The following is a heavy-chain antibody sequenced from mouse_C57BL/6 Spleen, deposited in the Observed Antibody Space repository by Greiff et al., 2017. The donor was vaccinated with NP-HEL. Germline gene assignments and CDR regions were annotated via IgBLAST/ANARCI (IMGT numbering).Heavy chain of an antibody. D-gene: IGHD2-4*01. CDR1: GYAFSSYW. Sequence: QVQLKQSGAELVKPGASVKISCKASGYAFSSYWMNWVKQRPGKGLEWIGQIYPGDGDTNYNGKFKGKATLTADKSSSTAYMQLSSLTSEDSAVYFCARGHYDYDGYAMDYWGQGTSVTVSS. V-gene: IGHV1-80*01. J-gene: IGHJ4*01. CDR2: IYPGDGDT. CDR3: ARGHYDYDGYAMDY.